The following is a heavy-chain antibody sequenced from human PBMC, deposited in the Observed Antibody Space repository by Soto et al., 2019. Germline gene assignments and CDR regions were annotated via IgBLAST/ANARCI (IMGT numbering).Heavy chain of an antibody. Sequence: QVQLVQSGAEVKKPGSSVTVSCKASGGTFSSYTISWVRQAPGQGLEWMGGIIPIFGTANYAQKVQGRVPXTXXXSXXTAYMELSSLRSEDTAVYYCARGNHRWLQLWYFDLWGRGTLVTVSS. V-gene: IGHV1-69*05. D-gene: IGHD5-12*01. CDR2: IIPIFGTA. CDR3: ARGNHRWLQLWYFDL. J-gene: IGHJ2*01. CDR1: GGTFSSYT.